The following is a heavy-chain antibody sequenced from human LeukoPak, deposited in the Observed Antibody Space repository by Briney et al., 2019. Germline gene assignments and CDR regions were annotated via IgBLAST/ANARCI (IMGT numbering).Heavy chain of an antibody. D-gene: IGHD3-22*01. Sequence: GGSLRLSCAASKFTFSNYWMHWLRQAPGKGLVWVSRIKSDGSSTSYADSVKGRFTTSRDNAKNTLYLQMNSLRAEDTAVYYCARDYYYDTSELQSYYYYYYMDVWGKGTTVTISS. CDR3: ARDYYYDTSELQSYYYYYYMDV. CDR2: IKSDGSST. V-gene: IGHV3-74*01. J-gene: IGHJ6*03. CDR1: KFTFSNYW.